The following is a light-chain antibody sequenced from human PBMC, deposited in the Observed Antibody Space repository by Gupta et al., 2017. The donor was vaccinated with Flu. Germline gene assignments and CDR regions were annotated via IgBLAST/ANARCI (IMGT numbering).Light chain of an antibody. Sequence: PATLSVSPGESVTLSCRASQSVSSYLAWYQQKPGQAPRLLIYGASTRATGIPARFSGSGSGTEFTLTISSLQSEDFAVFYCQQDDNWPKTFGQGTKVEIK. CDR1: QSVSSY. CDR3: QQDDNWPKT. J-gene: IGKJ1*01. CDR2: GAS. V-gene: IGKV3-15*01.